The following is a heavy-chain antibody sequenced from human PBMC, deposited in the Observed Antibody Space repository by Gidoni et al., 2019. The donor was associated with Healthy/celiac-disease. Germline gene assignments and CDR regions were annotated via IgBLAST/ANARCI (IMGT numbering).Heavy chain of an antibody. CDR1: GGSISSGGYY. Sequence: QVQLQESGPGLVKPSQTLSLTCTVSGGSISSGGYYWSWIRQHPGKGLEWIGYIYYSGSTYYNPSLKSRVTISVDTSKNQFSLKLSSVTAADTAVYYCARGDSSGQRVSPDAFDIWGQGTMVTVSS. CDR3: ARGDSSGQRVSPDAFDI. D-gene: IGHD3-22*01. V-gene: IGHV4-31*03. J-gene: IGHJ3*02. CDR2: IYYSGST.